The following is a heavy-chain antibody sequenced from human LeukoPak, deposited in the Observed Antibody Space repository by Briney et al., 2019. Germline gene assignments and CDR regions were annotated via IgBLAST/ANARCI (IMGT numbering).Heavy chain of an antibody. V-gene: IGHV3-48*03. J-gene: IGHJ5*02. CDR2: ISSSGTTI. D-gene: IGHD2-2*01. CDR3: AKDVVVVPAARYNWFDP. CDR1: GFTFSSYE. Sequence: PGGSLRLSCVASGFTFSSYEFNWVRQAPGKALDWVAFISSSGTTIYYTDSVKGRFIISRDNSKNSLYLQMNSLRAEDTAVYYCAKDVVVVPAARYNWFDPWGQGTLVTVSS.